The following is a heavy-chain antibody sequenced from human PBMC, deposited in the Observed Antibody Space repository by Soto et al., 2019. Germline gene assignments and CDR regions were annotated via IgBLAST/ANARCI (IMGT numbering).Heavy chain of an antibody. V-gene: IGHV4-34*01. CDR2: INHSGST. CDR3: ARAKVTTSGDFDY. Sequence: SETLSLTFDVYGGCFSCYYWSWIRQPPGKGLEWILEINHSGSTNYNPSLKSRVTISVDTSKNQFSLKLSSVTAADTAVYYCARAKVTTSGDFDYWGQGTLVTVSS. CDR1: GGCFSCYY. J-gene: IGHJ4*02. D-gene: IGHD4-17*01.